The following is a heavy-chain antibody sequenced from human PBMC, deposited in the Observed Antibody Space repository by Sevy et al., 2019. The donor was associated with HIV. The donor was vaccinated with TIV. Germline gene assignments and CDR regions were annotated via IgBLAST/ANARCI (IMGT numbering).Heavy chain of an antibody. CDR2: IKQDGSEK. Sequence: GGSLRLSCAASGFTFSSYWMTWVRQAPGKGLEWVANIKQDGSEKYHVASVKGRITISRDNAKNSLYLQMNSLRDEDTAVYYCARGSGDYWGQGTLVTVSS. V-gene: IGHV3-7*01. CDR1: GFTFSSYW. CDR3: ARGSGDY. J-gene: IGHJ4*02.